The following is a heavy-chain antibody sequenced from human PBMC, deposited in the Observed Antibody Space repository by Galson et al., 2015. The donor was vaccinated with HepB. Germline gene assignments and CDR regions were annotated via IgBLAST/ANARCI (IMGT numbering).Heavy chain of an antibody. CDR2: IIPMIDVT. CDR1: GGTFSNYA. Sequence: SVKVSCKASGGTFSNYAISWVRQAPGQGLEWMGRIIPMIDVTDYAQKFQGSVTITADKSTSTVYMFLSSLRSEDTAIYYCARGDQCTNRSCQPNSFDPWGQGTLVTVPS. D-gene: IGHD4-23*01. V-gene: IGHV1-69*04. CDR3: ARGDQCTNRSCQPNSFDP. J-gene: IGHJ5*02.